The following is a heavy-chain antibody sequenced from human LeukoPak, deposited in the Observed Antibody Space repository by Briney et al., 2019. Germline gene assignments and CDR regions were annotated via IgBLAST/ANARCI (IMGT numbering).Heavy chain of an antibody. Sequence: PGRSLKLSCAASGFTFSGSAMHWVRQAFGKGLEWVGRIRSKANSYATAYAASVKGGFTITRDDSKTTAYLQMTSLKTEDTAVYYCTRIRGYYYDSSGYSDYGGQGTLVTVSS. V-gene: IGHV3-73*01. CDR2: IRSKANSYAT. J-gene: IGHJ4*02. D-gene: IGHD3-22*01. CDR1: GFTFSGSA. CDR3: TRIRGYYYDSSGYSDY.